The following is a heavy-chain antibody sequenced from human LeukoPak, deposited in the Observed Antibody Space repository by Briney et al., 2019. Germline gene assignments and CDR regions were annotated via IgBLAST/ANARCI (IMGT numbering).Heavy chain of an antibody. Sequence: PGGSLRLSCAASGFTFSSHWMHWVRQAPGKGLVWVSRINTDGSTTTYADSVKGRFTVSRDNVKNTLYLQMNSLRAEDTAVYYYAREGYYDSSGPFDYWGQGTLVTVSS. CDR2: INTDGSTT. D-gene: IGHD3-22*01. CDR3: AREGYYDSSGPFDY. V-gene: IGHV3-74*01. CDR1: GFTFSSHW. J-gene: IGHJ4*02.